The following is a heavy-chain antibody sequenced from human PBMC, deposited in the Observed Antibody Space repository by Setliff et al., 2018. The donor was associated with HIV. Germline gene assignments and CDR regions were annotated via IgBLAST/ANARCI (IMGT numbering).Heavy chain of an antibody. CDR1: GYTFTGYY. CDR2: INPHSGGT. D-gene: IGHD3-22*01. Sequence: ASVKVSCKASGYTFTGYYMHWVRQAPGQGLEWMGWINPHSGGTNYAQKFQGRVTMTRDTSISTAYMEVSRLRSDDTAVYYCARGMDYYDTSGYYQYYFDYWGQGTLVTVSS. J-gene: IGHJ4*02. CDR3: ARGMDYYDTSGYYQYYFDY. V-gene: IGHV1-2*02.